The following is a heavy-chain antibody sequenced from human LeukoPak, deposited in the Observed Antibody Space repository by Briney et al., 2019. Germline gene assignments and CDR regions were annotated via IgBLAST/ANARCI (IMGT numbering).Heavy chain of an antibody. CDR2: IIPMFGTA. V-gene: IGHV1-69*13. CDR1: GGPFSNFG. Sequence: GASVKVSCKASGGPFSNFGISWLRQAPGRGPEWMGGIIPMFGTATYGQKFQGRVTITADESTAYMGLTSLRSEDTAVYYCARDSEGDGDYVSYFDYWGQGTLVIVS. J-gene: IGHJ4*02. D-gene: IGHD4-17*01. CDR3: ARDSEGDGDYVSYFDY.